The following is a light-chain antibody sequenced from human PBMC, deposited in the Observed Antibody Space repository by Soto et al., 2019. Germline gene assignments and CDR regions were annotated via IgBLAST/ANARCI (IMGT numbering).Light chain of an antibody. CDR3: SSYSRTTTLGV. V-gene: IGLV2-14*03. CDR1: TSDVGGYDR. Sequence: QSVLTQPASVTGSPGQSITISCTGTTSDVGGYDRVSWFQQYPGTAPKLIIFDVNNRPSGVSNRFSASKSGSTASLTIAGLQAEDEADYYCSSYSRTTTLGVFGTGTKVTVL. J-gene: IGLJ1*01. CDR2: DVN.